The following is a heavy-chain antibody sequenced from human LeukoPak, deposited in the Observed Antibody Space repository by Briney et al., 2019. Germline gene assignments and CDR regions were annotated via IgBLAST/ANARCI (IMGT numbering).Heavy chain of an antibody. CDR3: ARRPYGSGSYSFRFY. Sequence: PGGSLRLSCAASGFTFSSYSMNWVRQAPGKGLEWVSSISSSSSYIYYADSVKGRFTISRDNAKNSLYLQMNSLRAEDTAVYYCARRPYGSGSYSFRFYWGQGTLVTVSS. V-gene: IGHV3-21*01. J-gene: IGHJ4*02. D-gene: IGHD3-10*01. CDR2: ISSSSSYI. CDR1: GFTFSSYS.